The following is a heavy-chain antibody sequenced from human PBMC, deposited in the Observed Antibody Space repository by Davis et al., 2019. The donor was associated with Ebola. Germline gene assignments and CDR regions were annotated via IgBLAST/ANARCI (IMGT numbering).Heavy chain of an antibody. CDR2: IYYSGIT. J-gene: IGHJ4*02. Sequence: MPSETLSLTCTVSGGSIISSSSYWGWIRQPPRKGLEWIGSIYYSGITYYNPSLKSQVTISVDTSKNQFSLKLRSVTAADTAVYYCARHPSGTRGFFDYWGQGTLVTVSS. CDR3: ARHPSGTRGFFDY. V-gene: IGHV4-39*01. CDR1: GGSIISSSSY. D-gene: IGHD3-10*01.